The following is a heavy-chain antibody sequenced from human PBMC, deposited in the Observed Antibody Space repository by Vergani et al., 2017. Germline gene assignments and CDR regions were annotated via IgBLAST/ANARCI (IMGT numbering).Heavy chain of an antibody. CDR2: IYSGGST. V-gene: IGHV3-53*04. CDR3: ARDQASSSYYDYVWGSTNWFDP. J-gene: IGHJ5*02. D-gene: IGHD3-16*01. CDR1: GFTFSSYA. Sequence: EVQLLESGGGLVQPGGSLRLSCAASGFTFSSYAMSWVRQAPGKGLEWVSVIYSGGSTYYADSVKGRFTISRHNSKNTLYLQMNSLRAEDTAVYYCARDQASSSYYDYVWGSTNWFDPWGQGTLVTVSS.